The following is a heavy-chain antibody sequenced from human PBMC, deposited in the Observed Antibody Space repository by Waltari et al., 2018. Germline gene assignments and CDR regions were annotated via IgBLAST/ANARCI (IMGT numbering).Heavy chain of an antibody. J-gene: IGHJ4*02. CDR1: GFTFSSYW. CDR3: ARERFLEWSNFDY. Sequence: EVQLVESGGGLVQPGGSLRLSCAASGFTFSSYWMRCVRQAPGKGVEWVANIKQDGSENYYVDYVKGRFPISRDNAKNSLYLQMNSLRAEDTAVYYCARERFLEWSNFDYWGQGTLVTVSS. CDR2: IKQDGSEN. V-gene: IGHV3-7*01. D-gene: IGHD3-3*01.